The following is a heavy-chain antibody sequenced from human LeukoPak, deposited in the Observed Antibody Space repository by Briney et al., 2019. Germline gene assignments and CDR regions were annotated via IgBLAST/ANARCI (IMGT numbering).Heavy chain of an antibody. CDR2: ISAYNGNT. D-gene: IGHD2-2*01. J-gene: IGHJ4*02. Sequence: ASVKVSCKASGYTFTSYGISWVRQAPGQGLEWMGWISAYNGNTNYAQKLQGRVTMTTDTSTGTAYMELRSLRSDDTAVYYCARDREYQLPIFEVDYWGQGTLVTVSS. CDR3: ARDREYQLPIFEVDY. V-gene: IGHV1-18*01. CDR1: GYTFTSYG.